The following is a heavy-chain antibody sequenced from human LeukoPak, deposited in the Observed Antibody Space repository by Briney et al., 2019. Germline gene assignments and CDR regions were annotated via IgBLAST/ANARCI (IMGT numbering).Heavy chain of an antibody. V-gene: IGHV4-59*08. CDR2: MSNSGTT. D-gene: IGHD4-17*01. Sequence: SETLSLTCTVSGASISNFFRSWIRQSPEKGLEWIGYMSNSGTTGHNPSLESRVTMSIDPSKNHFSLSLRSVTAADTALYYCARHLRTGYYGFDYWGQGVLVTVSS. J-gene: IGHJ4*02. CDR1: GASISNFF. CDR3: ARHLRTGYYGFDY.